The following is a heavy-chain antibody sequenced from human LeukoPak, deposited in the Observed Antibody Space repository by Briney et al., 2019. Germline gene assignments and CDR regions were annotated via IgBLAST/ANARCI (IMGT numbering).Heavy chain of an antibody. CDR3: AGPRIAAAGLTDY. CDR2: IYSGGST. D-gene: IGHD6-13*01. J-gene: IGHJ4*02. V-gene: IGHV3-66*04. CDR1: GFTVSSNY. Sequence: PGGSLRLSCAASGFTVSSNYMSWVRQAPGKGLEWVSVIYSGGSTYYADSVKGRFTISRDNSKNTLYLQMNSLRAEDTAVYYCAGPRIAAAGLTDYGGQGTLVSVSS.